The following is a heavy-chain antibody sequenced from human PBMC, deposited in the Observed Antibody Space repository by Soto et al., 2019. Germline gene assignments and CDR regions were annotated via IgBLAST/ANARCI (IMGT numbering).Heavy chain of an antibody. D-gene: IGHD6-13*01. V-gene: IGHV1-18*01. CDR1: GYTFTSYG. J-gene: IGHJ6*03. Sequence: QVQLVQSGAEVKKPGASVKVSCKASGYTFTSYGISWVRQAPGQGLEWMGWISAYNGNTNYAQKLQGRVTMTTDTSPSTAYMELRSLRSDDTAVYYCASLEIAAAGTTYYYMDVWGKGTTVTVSS. CDR2: ISAYNGNT. CDR3: ASLEIAAAGTTYYYMDV.